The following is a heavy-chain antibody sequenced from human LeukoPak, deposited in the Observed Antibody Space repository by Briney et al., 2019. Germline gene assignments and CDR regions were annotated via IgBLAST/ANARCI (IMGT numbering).Heavy chain of an antibody. D-gene: IGHD2-15*01. V-gene: IGHV3-43*02. CDR2: ISGDGGST. CDR1: GFTFDDYA. CDR3: AKEIDTLGTNAFDI. J-gene: IGHJ3*02. Sequence: GVSLRLSCAASGFTFDDYAMHWVRQAPGKGLECVSLISGDGGSTYYADSVRGRLTISRDNSKNSLYLQMDSLRTEDTAFYYCAKEIDTLGTNAFDIWGQGTMVTVSS.